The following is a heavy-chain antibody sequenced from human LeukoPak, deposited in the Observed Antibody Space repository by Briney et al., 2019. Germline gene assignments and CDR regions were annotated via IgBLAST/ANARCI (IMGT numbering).Heavy chain of an antibody. Sequence: ASVKVSCKASVYTFTGYYMHWVRQAPGQGLEWMGWINPNSGGTNYAQKFQGRVTMTRDTSISTAYMELSRLRSDDTAVYYCAREPVDYYDSSGYPTPLFDYWGQGTLVTVSS. J-gene: IGHJ4*02. CDR3: AREPVDYYDSSGYPTPLFDY. CDR2: INPNSGGT. CDR1: VYTFTGYY. D-gene: IGHD3-22*01. V-gene: IGHV1-2*02.